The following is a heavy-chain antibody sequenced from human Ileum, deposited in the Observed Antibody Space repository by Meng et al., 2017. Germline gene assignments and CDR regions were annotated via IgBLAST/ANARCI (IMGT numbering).Heavy chain of an antibody. D-gene: IGHD2-21*01. J-gene: IGHJ4*02. Sequence: QVQLVQSGAVLKKPGTSVRISSKAPGNTFATYKIHWVRQAPGQGLEWMAWINTGGGDTQFSPKFQGRVTLTGDISTFTAYMDLTSLTSDDTAIYYCARDEIDWGQGTLVTVSS. CDR3: ARDEID. V-gene: IGHV1-3*04. CDR2: INTGGGDT. CDR1: GNTFATYK.